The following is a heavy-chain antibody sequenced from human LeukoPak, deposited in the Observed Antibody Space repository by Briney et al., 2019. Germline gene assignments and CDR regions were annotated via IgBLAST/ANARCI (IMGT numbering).Heavy chain of an antibody. D-gene: IGHD2-2*01. CDR1: GFTFSSYA. Sequence: GRSLRLSCAASGFTFSSYAMHWVRQAPGKGLEWVAVISYDGSNKYYADSVKGRFTISRDNSKNTLYLQMNSLRAEDTAVYYCARDWAVVVPAAMSQDAFDIWGQGTMVTVSS. CDR3: ARDWAVVVPAAMSQDAFDI. V-gene: IGHV3-30-3*01. CDR2: ISYDGSNK. J-gene: IGHJ3*02.